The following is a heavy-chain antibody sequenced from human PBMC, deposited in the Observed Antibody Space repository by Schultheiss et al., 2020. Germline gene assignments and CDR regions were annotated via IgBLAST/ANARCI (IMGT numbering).Heavy chain of an antibody. Sequence: GGSLRLSCAASGFTFSSYAMHWVRQAPGKGLEWVAVISYDGSNKYYADSVKGRFTISRDNSKNTLYLQMNSLRAEDTAVYYCAKDVETGYCSGGSCYNPLGSAHYGMDVWGQGTTVNVCS. CDR1: GFTFSSYA. V-gene: IGHV3-30-3*01. D-gene: IGHD2-15*01. CDR2: ISYDGSNK. CDR3: AKDVETGYCSGGSCYNPLGSAHYGMDV. J-gene: IGHJ6*02.